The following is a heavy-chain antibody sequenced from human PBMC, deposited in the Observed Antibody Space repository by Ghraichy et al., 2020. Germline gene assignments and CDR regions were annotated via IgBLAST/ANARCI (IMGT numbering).Heavy chain of an antibody. D-gene: IGHD6-6*01. CDR2: INHSGST. CDR3: ARVRFWYSSSANDAFDI. J-gene: IGHJ3*02. Sequence: SQTLSLTCAVYGGSFSGYYWSWIRQPPGKGLEWIGEINHSGSTNYNPSLKSRVTISVDTSKNQFSLKLSSVTAADTAVYYCARVRFWYSSSANDAFDIWGQGTMVTVSS. V-gene: IGHV4-34*01. CDR1: GGSFSGYY.